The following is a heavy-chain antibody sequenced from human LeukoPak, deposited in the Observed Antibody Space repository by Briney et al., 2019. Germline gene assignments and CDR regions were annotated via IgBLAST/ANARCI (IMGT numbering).Heavy chain of an antibody. CDR1: AFTASTNY. Sequence: EGTLRVSCAAAAFTASTNYMSWVRQAPGNGLKWISVTSSGGSTYSADSVNGPFTISRDNSKNMLYLQMNSLRAEDTAVFFFFKQKTAYEILTGSNYYYGMDVWGKGTTVTVSS. CDR2: TSSGGST. CDR3: FKQKTAYEILTGSNYYYGMDV. D-gene: IGHD3-9*01. J-gene: IGHJ6*04. V-gene: IGHV3-53*01.